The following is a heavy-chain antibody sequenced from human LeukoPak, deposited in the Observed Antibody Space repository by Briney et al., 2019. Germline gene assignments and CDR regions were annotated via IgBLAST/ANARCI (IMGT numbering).Heavy chain of an antibody. CDR3: VRPGIVGATAFDY. CDR1: GGSISSYY. D-gene: IGHD1-26*01. CDR2: IYYSGST. V-gene: IGHV4-59*01. J-gene: IGHJ4*02. Sequence: SETLSLTCTVSGGSISSYYWSWIRQPPGKGLEWIGNIYYSGSTNYNPSLKSRVTISVDTSKNQFSLKLSSVTAADTAFYYCVRPGIVGATAFDYWGQGTLVTVSS.